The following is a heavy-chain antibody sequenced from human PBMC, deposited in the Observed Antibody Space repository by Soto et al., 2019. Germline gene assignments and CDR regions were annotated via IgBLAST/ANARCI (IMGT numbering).Heavy chain of an antibody. V-gene: IGHV1-2*02. Sequence: QVQLVQSGAEVKKPGASVKVSCKASGYTFTGYYMHWVRQAPGQGLEWMGWINPNSGGTNYAQKFRGRVTMTRDTSISTAYMALSRLRSDATAVYYCASGTSSSYVTTWHLRAYSYGMDVWGQGTTVTVSS. CDR3: ASGTSSSYVTTWHLRAYSYGMDV. CDR1: GYTFTGYY. D-gene: IGHD6-6*01. J-gene: IGHJ6*02. CDR2: INPNSGGT.